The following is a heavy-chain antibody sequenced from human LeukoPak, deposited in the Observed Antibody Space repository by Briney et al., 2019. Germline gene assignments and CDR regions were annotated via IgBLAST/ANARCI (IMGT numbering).Heavy chain of an antibody. CDR3: ATGEFYFDF. D-gene: IGHD3-16*01. V-gene: IGHV3-23*01. J-gene: IGHJ4*02. Sequence: GGSLRLSCAASGFTFSSYAMHWVRQAPGKGLEWVSTISDSGHSTSYADSVKGRFTISRDNSKNTLYLQMNSLRAEDTALYYCATGEFYFDFWGQGTLVTVSS. CDR2: ISDSGHST. CDR1: GFTFSSYA.